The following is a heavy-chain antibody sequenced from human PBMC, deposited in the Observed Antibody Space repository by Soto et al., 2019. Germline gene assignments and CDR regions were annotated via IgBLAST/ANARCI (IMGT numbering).Heavy chain of an antibody. Sequence: QAQLEQSGGEVKKPGSSVNVSCKASRVAFSKFIVTWVRQAPGLGLEWGGGIIPIFGTANYAQKFQGRVTITADESTSTSYMEVNNLRSEDTAVYYCAKVRYSSPMGYYYGMDVWGQGTTVTVSS. CDR1: RVAFSKFI. D-gene: IGHD6-19*01. J-gene: IGHJ6*02. V-gene: IGHV1-69*01. CDR3: AKVRYSSPMGYYYGMDV. CDR2: IIPIFGTA.